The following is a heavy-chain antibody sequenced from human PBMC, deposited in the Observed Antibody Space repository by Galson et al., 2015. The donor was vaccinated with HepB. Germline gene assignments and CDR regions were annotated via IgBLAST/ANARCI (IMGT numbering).Heavy chain of an antibody. Sequence: SLRLSCAASGFTFSNAWMSWVRQAPGKGLEWVGRIKSKTDGGTTDYAAPVKGRFTISRDDSKNTLYLQMNSLKTEDTAGYYCTTFFSSWYPGHYDSTYWGQGTLVTVSS. CDR2: IKSKTDGGTT. D-gene: IGHD6-13*01. J-gene: IGHJ4*01. CDR1: GFTFSNAW. CDR3: TTFFSSWYPGHYDSTY. V-gene: IGHV3-15*01.